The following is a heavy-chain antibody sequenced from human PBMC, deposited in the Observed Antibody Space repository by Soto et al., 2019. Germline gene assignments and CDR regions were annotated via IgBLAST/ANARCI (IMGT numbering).Heavy chain of an antibody. CDR3: SRAVGGFTYGYPDY. CDR1: GFSLSTTGMC. V-gene: IGHV2-70*11. Sequence: SGPTLVNPTQTLTLTCTFSGFSLSTTGMCVSWIRQPPGKALEWLARIDWADDKYYSTSLKTRLTIFKDTSKNQVVLTMTNVEPVDTATYFCSRAVGGFTYGYPDYWGQGTLVTVSS. D-gene: IGHD5-18*01. CDR2: IDWADDK. J-gene: IGHJ4*02.